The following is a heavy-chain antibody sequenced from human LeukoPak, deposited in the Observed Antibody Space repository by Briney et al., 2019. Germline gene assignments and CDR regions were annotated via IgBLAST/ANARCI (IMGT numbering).Heavy chain of an antibody. Sequence: SETLSLTYTVSGASISSHYWSWIRQPPGKGLEWIGYIFYSGSLNYNPSLKSRVAISVDTSKDQFSLRLTSVTAADTAVYFCARGGGYSGSSFDYWGQGTLVTVSS. CDR2: IFYSGSL. CDR1: GASISSHY. D-gene: IGHD1-26*01. V-gene: IGHV4-59*11. CDR3: ARGGGYSGSSFDY. J-gene: IGHJ4*02.